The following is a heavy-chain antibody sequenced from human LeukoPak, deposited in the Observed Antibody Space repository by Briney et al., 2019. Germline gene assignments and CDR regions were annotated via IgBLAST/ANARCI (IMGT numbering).Heavy chain of an antibody. CDR1: GFTFSDYH. V-gene: IGHV3-11*01. CDR2: ISPGGNTI. CDR3: AAGRDIAVAGPGGYFDY. J-gene: IGHJ4*02. D-gene: IGHD6-19*01. Sequence: PGASLRLSCAASGFTFSDYHMNWIRQAPGKGLEWVSYISPGGNTIYFADSVNGRFPLSRDSARNSLSLQMNSLTAEDTAVYYCAAGRDIAVAGPGGYFDYWGRGTLVTVSS.